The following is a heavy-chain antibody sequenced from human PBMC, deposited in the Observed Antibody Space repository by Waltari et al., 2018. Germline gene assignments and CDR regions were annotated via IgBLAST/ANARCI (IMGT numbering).Heavy chain of an antibody. CDR1: GYSISSGYY. CDR2: IYHSGST. D-gene: IGHD2-8*02. CDR3: ARQKGHKDIVLVVYAIGTNWFDP. Sequence: QVQLQESGPGLVKPSETLSLTCAVSGYSISSGYYWGWIRQPPGKGLEWIGSIYHSGSTYHNPSLKSRVTISVDTSKNQFSRMLSSVTAADTAVYYCARQKGHKDIVLVVYAIGTNWFDPWGQGTLVTVSS. V-gene: IGHV4-38-2*01. J-gene: IGHJ5*02.